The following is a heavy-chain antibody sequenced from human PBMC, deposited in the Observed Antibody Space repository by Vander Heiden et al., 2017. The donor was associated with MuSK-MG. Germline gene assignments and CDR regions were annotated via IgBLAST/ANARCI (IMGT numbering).Heavy chain of an antibody. CDR3: ARDHSSTRFDP. CDR2: IYNSGST. CDR1: RGSISNYY. D-gene: IGHD2-2*01. J-gene: IGHJ5*02. V-gene: IGHV4-59*01. Sequence: QVQLRESGPRLVTPSETLPLTCPVSRGSISNYYWRWIRLPAGKGLEWIGYIYNSGSTNYNPSLKSRVTISVDTSKSQFSRKLTSVTAADTAVYYCARDHSSTRFDPWGQGTLVTVSS.